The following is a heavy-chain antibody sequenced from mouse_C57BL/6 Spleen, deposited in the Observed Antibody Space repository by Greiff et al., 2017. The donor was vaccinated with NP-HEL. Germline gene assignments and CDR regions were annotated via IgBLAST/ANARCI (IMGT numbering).Heavy chain of an antibody. CDR2: IYPGDGDT. V-gene: IGHV1-82*01. J-gene: IGHJ4*01. CDR1: GYAFSSSW. Sequence: QVQLKESGPELVKPGASVKISCKASGYAFSSSWMNWVKQRPGKGLEWIGRIYPGDGDTNYNGKFKGKATLTADKSSSTAYMQLSSLTSEDSAVYFCAVGGAYYYAMDYWGQGTSVTVSS. CDR3: AVGGAYYYAMDY.